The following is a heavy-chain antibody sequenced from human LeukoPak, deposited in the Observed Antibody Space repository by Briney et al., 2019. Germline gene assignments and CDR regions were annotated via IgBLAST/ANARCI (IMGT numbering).Heavy chain of an antibody. CDR1: GFTFSSCW. Sequence: GGSLRLSCAVSGFTFSSCWMHWVRQAPGKGLVWVSRIDRDGSRINYADSVKGRFTISRDNGKNTLFLQMNSLRAEDAAVYYCVRGNDYGGPHYWGQGTLVTVSS. J-gene: IGHJ4*02. CDR2: IDRDGSRI. CDR3: VRGNDYGGPHY. V-gene: IGHV3-74*01. D-gene: IGHD4-23*01.